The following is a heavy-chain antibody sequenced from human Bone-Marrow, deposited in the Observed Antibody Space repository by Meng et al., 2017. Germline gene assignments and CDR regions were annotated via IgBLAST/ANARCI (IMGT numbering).Heavy chain of an antibody. CDR1: GGSFSGYY. CDR2: INHSGST. CDR3: ARGGVRGGIDY. Sequence: QVQLQQWGPGMLKPSETLSLTCAVYGGSFSGYYGSWIRQPPGKGLEWIGEINHSGSTNYNPSLKSRVTISVDTSKNQFSLKLSSVTAADTAVYYCARGGVRGGIDYWGQGTLVTVSS. J-gene: IGHJ4*02. V-gene: IGHV4-34*01. D-gene: IGHD3-10*01.